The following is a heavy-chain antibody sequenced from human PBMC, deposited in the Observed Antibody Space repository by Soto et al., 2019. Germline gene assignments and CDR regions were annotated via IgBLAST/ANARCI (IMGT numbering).Heavy chain of an antibody. CDR2: ISSSGDST. J-gene: IGHJ4*02. V-gene: IGHV3-64D*06. Sequence: PGGSLRLSCSASGFPFNMYSVHWVRQAPGKGLQYVSAISSSGDSTYYADSVKGRVTISRDNSKNTLYLQRSGLRTEDTAVYYCAKSLRPNYYDSSGYYLDYWGQGTLVTVSS. D-gene: IGHD3-22*01. CDR3: AKSLRPNYYDSSGYYLDY. CDR1: GFPFNMYS.